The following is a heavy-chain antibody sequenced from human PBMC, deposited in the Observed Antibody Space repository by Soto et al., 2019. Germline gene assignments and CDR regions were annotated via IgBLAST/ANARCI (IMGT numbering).Heavy chain of an antibody. CDR2: IGYDGDKI. J-gene: IGHJ5*02. D-gene: IGHD3-22*01. CDR1: GFAFRNYA. V-gene: IGHV3-33*01. CDR3: ARGDLYDSSGKRQLDL. Sequence: QMQLVESGGGVVQPGRSLRLSCVASGFAFRNYAMHWVRQAPGKGLEWVAVIGYDGDKIYYVDSVKGRFTISRDKSEKTLYLQMNSLTVEDTAVYYCARGDLYDSSGKRQLDLWGQGSLVTISS.